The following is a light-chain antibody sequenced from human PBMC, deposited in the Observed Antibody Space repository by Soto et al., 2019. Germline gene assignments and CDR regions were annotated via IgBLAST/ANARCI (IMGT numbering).Light chain of an antibody. CDR2: WAS. CDR1: QSVLYSSNNKNY. CDR3: QQYYNIPFT. J-gene: IGKJ3*01. V-gene: IGKV4-1*01. Sequence: DIVMTQSPDSLAVSLGERATINCKSSQSVLYSSNNKNYLAWYQQRPGQPPKLLIYWASTRESGVPDRFSGSGSGTDFTLTISSLQAGDVAVYYCQQYYNIPFTFGPGTKVDFK.